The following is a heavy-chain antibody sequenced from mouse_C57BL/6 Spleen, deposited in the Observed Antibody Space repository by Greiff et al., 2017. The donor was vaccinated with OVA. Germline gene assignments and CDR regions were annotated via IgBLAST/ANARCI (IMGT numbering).Heavy chain of an antibody. D-gene: IGHD1-1*01. CDR1: GYTFTSYW. CDR2: IDPNSGGT. J-gene: IGHJ1*03. V-gene: IGHV1-72*01. Sequence: VQLQQPGAELVKPGASVKLSCKASGYTFTSYWMHWVKQRPGRGLEWIGRIDPNSGGTKYNEKFKSKATLTVDKPSSTAYMQLSSLTSEDSAVYYCASDYGSSYGYWYFDVWGTGTTVTVSS. CDR3: ASDYGSSYGYWYFDV.